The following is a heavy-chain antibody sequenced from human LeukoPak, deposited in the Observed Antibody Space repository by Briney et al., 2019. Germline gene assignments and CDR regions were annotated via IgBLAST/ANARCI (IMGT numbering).Heavy chain of an antibody. Sequence: ASVKVSCKASGYTFTSYGISWVRQAPGQGLEWMGWISAYNGNTNYAQKLQGRVTMTTDTSTSTAYMELRSLRSDDTAVYYCARDRIAVAGPRGWFDPWAREPWSPSPQ. CDR2: ISAYNGNT. D-gene: IGHD6-19*01. CDR3: ARDRIAVAGPRGWFDP. CDR1: GYTFTSYG. V-gene: IGHV1-18*01. J-gene: IGHJ5*02.